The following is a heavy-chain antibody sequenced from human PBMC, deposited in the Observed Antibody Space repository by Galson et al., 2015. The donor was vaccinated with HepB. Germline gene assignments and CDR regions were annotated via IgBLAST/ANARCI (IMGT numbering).Heavy chain of an antibody. CDR2: IDPSDSYT. J-gene: IGHJ4*02. CDR1: GYSFTSYG. Sequence: QSGAEVKKPGVSLNISCKGSGYSFTSYGISWVRQMPGKGLEWMGRIDPSDSYTNYSPSFQGHVTISADKSISTAYLQWSSLKASDTAMYYCARERYYDSSAQVGYYFDYWGQGTLVTVSS. V-gene: IGHV5-10-1*01. D-gene: IGHD3-22*01. CDR3: ARERYYDSSAQVGYYFDY.